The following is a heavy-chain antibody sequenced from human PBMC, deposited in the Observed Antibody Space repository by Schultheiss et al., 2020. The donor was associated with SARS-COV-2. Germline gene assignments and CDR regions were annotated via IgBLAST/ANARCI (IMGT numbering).Heavy chain of an antibody. Sequence: SETLSLTCTVSGGSISSSSYYWGWIRQPPGKGLEWIGSIYYSGNTNYNPSLKSRVTISVDTSKNQFSLKLSSVTAADTAVYYCARFLSRITIFGVVIPGWFDPWGQGTLVTVSS. CDR2: IYYSGNT. V-gene: IGHV4-39*07. J-gene: IGHJ5*02. D-gene: IGHD3-3*01. CDR3: ARFLSRITIFGVVIPGWFDP. CDR1: GGSISSSSYY.